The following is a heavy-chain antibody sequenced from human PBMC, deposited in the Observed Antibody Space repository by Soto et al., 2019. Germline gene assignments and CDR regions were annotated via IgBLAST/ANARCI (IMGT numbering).Heavy chain of an antibody. CDR1: GFTLRSCA. CDR2: ISYDGCNK. J-gene: IGHJ4*02. Sequence: RGSLRLSCAASGFTLRSCAIHWVRQAPGKGLAWVAVISYDGCNKYYPDCVKGRFTISRHNSKNTLDLQMNRLRAEDTAVYYCASDQGPYCSGGCCHYFDYWGQGTLVTVSS. CDR3: ASDQGPYCSGGCCHYFDY. D-gene: IGHD2-15*01. V-gene: IGHV3-30-3*01.